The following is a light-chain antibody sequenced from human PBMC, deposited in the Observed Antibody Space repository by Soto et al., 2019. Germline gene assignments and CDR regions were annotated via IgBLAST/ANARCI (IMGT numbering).Light chain of an antibody. J-gene: IGLJ3*02. CDR3: QTWGTGPWV. CDR2: LNIDGSH. CDR1: SGHSSYA. Sequence: QLVLTQSPSASVSLGASVKLTCTLSSGHSSYAIAWHQQQPEKGPRYLMKLNIDGSHSKGDGIPDRFSGSSSGAERYLTISSLQSEDEADYYCQTWGTGPWVFGGGTKLTVL. V-gene: IGLV4-69*01.